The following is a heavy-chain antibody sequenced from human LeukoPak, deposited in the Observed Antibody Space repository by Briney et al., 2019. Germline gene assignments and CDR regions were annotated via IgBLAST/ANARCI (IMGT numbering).Heavy chain of an antibody. D-gene: IGHD3-16*02. CDR2: INSDGSAT. CDR1: GFTFGSPW. J-gene: IGHJ4*02. CDR3: VRGTAGYHSSYFDY. Sequence: GGSLRPSCAASGFTFGSPWMHWVRQAPGKGLVWVSRINSDGSATAYADSVKGRFTISRDNAENTLYLQMNSLRAEDTAVYYCVRGTAGYHSSYFDYWGQGTLVTVSS. V-gene: IGHV3-74*01.